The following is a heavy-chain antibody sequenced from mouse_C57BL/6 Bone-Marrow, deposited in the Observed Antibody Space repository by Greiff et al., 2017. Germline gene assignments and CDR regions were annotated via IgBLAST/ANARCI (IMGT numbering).Heavy chain of an antibody. D-gene: IGHD1-1*01. J-gene: IGHJ4*01. CDR3: ARNYGAMDY. Sequence: EVKVVESGGGLVKPGGSLKLSCAASGFTFSSYAMSWVRQTPEERLEWVATISDGGSYTYYPDNVKGRFTISRDNAKNNLYLQMSHLKSEDTAMYYCARNYGAMDYWGQGTSVTVSS. CDR1: GFTFSSYA. V-gene: IGHV5-4*03. CDR2: ISDGGSYT.